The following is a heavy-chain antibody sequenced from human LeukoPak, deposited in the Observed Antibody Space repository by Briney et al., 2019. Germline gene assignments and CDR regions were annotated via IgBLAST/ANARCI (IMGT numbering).Heavy chain of an antibody. V-gene: IGHV4-59*01. Sequence: SETLSLTCTVSGGSIGSYYWSWIRQPPEKGLEWIGNIYYSGSTNYNPSLKSRVTISIDTSKMQFSLKLSSVTAADTAVYYCARPLGYCSSNSCYLDVWGKGTTVTVSS. CDR2: IYYSGST. CDR3: ARPLGYCSSNSCYLDV. CDR1: GGSIGSYY. J-gene: IGHJ6*03. D-gene: IGHD2-2*01.